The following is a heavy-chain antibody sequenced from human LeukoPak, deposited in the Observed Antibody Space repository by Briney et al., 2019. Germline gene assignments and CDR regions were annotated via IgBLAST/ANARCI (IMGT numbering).Heavy chain of an antibody. V-gene: IGHV3-23*01. CDR3: AKARGSYLFDY. CDR1: GFTFSNAW. J-gene: IGHJ4*02. D-gene: IGHD1-26*01. CDR2: ISGSGGST. Sequence: GGSLRLSCAASGFTFSNAWMSWVRQAPGKGLEWVSAISGSGGSTYYADSVKGRFTISRDNSKNTLYLQMNSLRAEDTAVYYCAKARGSYLFDYWGQGTLVTVSS.